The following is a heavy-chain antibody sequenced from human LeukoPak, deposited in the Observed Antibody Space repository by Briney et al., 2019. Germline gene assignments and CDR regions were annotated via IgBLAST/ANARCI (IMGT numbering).Heavy chain of an antibody. Sequence: SETLSLTCTVSGGSITSDNYFWSWIRHLPGKGLEWIGYIYHSGNTYYNPSLKSRVIMSVDASENQFSLKLSSVTAADTAVYYCAREVIAATVTDAFDIWGLGTLVTVSS. J-gene: IGHJ3*02. CDR1: GGSITSDNYF. V-gene: IGHV4-31*03. CDR3: AREVIAATVTDAFDI. CDR2: IYHSGNT. D-gene: IGHD6-13*01.